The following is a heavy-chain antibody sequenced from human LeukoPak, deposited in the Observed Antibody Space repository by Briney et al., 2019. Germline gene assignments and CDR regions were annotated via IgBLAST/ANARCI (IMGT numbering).Heavy chain of an antibody. CDR3: ARVVRYSSGPLTDLLPYYFDY. CDR1: GYTFTSYA. J-gene: IGHJ4*02. V-gene: IGHV1-3*03. D-gene: IGHD6-19*01. Sequence: VSVKVSCKASGYTFTSYAMHWVRQAPGQRLEWMGWINAGNGNTKYSQEFQGRVTITRDTSASAVYMELSSLRSDDMAVYYCARVVRYSSGPLTDLLPYYFDYWGQGTLVTVSS. CDR2: INAGNGNT.